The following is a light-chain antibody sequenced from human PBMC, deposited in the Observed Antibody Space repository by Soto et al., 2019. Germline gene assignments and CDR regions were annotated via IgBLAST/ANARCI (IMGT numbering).Light chain of an antibody. J-gene: IGKJ1*01. CDR2: GPS. CDR3: QQFVDSPWT. CDR1: QNFGTTY. V-gene: IGKV3-20*01. Sequence: EVVLTQSPGTLSLSPGERATLSCRASQNFGTTYLAWYQQKPGQAPRLIIFGPSTRATGIPDRFIGSGSGTDFTLTISRLEPEDFAVYYCQQFVDSPWTFGQGTKVEMK.